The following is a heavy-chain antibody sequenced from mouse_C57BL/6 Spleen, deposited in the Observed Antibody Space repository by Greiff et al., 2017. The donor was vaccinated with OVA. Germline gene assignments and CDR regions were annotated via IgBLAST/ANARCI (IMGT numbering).Heavy chain of an antibody. CDR2: INPSTGGT. CDR3: ARHGYYDYFDY. Sequence: EVQLVESGPELVKPGASVKISCKASGYSFTGYYMNWVKQSPEKSLEWIGEINPSTGGTTYNQKFKAKATLTVDKSSSTAYMQLKSLTSEDSAVYYCARHGYYDYFDYWGQGTTLTVSS. J-gene: IGHJ2*01. CDR1: GYSFTGYY. V-gene: IGHV1-42*01. D-gene: IGHD2-4*01.